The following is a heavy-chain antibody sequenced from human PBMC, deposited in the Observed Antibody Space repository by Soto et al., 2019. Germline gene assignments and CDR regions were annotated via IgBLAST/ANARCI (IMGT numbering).Heavy chain of an antibody. CDR3: AITRAFGVVPRIYYYYYYMDV. V-gene: IGHV1-46*03. CDR2: INPSGGST. J-gene: IGHJ6*03. D-gene: IGHD3-3*01. CDR1: GYTFTSYY. Sequence: ASVKVSCKASGYTFTSYYMHWVRQAPGQGLEWMGKINPSGGSTSYAQKLQGRVTITRDTSMSTVYMELSSLRSEDTAVYYCAITRAFGVVPRIYYYYYYMDVWDKGATVTVSS.